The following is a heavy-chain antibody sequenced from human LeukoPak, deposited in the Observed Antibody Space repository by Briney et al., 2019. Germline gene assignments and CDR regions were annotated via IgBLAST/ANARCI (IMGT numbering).Heavy chain of an antibody. D-gene: IGHD1-26*01. J-gene: IGHJ3*02. CDR1: GYTFTSYG. CDR3: ARDRGGGSYSWWRAFDI. Sequence: ASVKVSCKASGYTFTSYGISWVRQAPGQGLEWMGWISAYNGNTNYAQKLQGRVTMTTDTSTSTAYMELRSLRSDDTAVYYCARDRGGGSYSWWRAFDIWGQGTMVTVSS. CDR2: ISAYNGNT. V-gene: IGHV1-18*01.